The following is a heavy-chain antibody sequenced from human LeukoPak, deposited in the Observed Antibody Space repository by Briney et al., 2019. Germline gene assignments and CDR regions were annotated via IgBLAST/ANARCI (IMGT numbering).Heavy chain of an antibody. D-gene: IGHD1-26*01. V-gene: IGHV1-69*05. CDR3: AGDQIVGAPLDY. CDR1: GGTFSSYA. J-gene: IGHJ4*02. Sequence: SVKVSCKASGGTFSSYAISWVRQAPGQGLEWMGRIIPIFGTANYAQKFQGRVTITTDESTSTAYMELSSLRSEDTAVYYCAGDQIVGAPLDYWGQGTLVTVSS. CDR2: IIPIFGTA.